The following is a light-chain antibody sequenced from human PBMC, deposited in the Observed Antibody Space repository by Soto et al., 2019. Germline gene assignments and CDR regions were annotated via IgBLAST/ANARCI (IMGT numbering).Light chain of an antibody. V-gene: IGKV3-11*01. CDR2: DAS. Sequence: EIVMTQSPATLSLSTGGRATLSCRASQSVSSYLAWYQQKFGQTPRLLIYDASNRATAIPARFSGSGSGTDFTLTISRLEPEDFAVYYCQQRGSWPPSITVGQGTRRENK. CDR3: QQRGSWPPSIT. CDR1: QSVSSY. J-gene: IGKJ5*01.